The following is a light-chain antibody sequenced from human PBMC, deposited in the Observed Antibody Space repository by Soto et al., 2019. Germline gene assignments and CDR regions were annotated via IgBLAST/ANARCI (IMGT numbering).Light chain of an antibody. CDR3: SSYSGSSNV. Sequence: QSVLTQPPSASGSPGQSVAISCTGTSSDVGGYNYVSWYQQHPGKAPKLMIYEVNKRPSWVPDRFSGSKSGNTASLTVSGLQAEDESDYYFSSYSGSSNVFGTGTKLTVL. CDR1: SSDVGGYNY. CDR2: EVN. J-gene: IGLJ1*01. V-gene: IGLV2-8*01.